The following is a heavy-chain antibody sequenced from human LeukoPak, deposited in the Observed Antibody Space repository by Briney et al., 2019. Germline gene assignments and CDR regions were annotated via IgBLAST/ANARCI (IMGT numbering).Heavy chain of an antibody. CDR2: ISSSSIYI. Sequence: PGGSLRLSCAASGFTISSYTMNWVRQAPGKGLEWVSSISSSSIYIYYADSLKGRFTISRDNAKNSIYLQMNSLRAEDTAVYYCARRYCSGGSCYDWFDSWGQGTLVTVSS. D-gene: IGHD2-15*01. CDR1: GFTISSYT. V-gene: IGHV3-21*01. J-gene: IGHJ5*01. CDR3: ARRYCSGGSCYDWFDS.